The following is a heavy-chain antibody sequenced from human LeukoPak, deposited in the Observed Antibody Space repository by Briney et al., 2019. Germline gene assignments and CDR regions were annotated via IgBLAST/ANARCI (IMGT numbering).Heavy chain of an antibody. Sequence: PSETLSLTCTVSGGSISSYYWSWLRQPPGKGLEWIGYIYYSGSTNYNPSLKSRVTISVDTPKNQFSLKLSSVTAADTAVYYCARDTSMVRGVNWFDPWGQGTLVTVSS. D-gene: IGHD3-10*01. J-gene: IGHJ5*02. CDR2: IYYSGST. CDR1: GGSISSYY. V-gene: IGHV4-59*01. CDR3: ARDTSMVRGVNWFDP.